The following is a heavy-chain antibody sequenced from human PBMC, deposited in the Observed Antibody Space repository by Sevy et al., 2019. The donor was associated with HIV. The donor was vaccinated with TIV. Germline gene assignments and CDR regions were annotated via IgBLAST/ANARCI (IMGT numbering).Heavy chain of an antibody. CDR1: GFTVSSNY. J-gene: IGHJ4*02. CDR2: IYSGGST. D-gene: IGHD6-19*01. Sequence: GGSLRLSCAASGFTVSSNYMSWVRQAPGKGLEWVSVIYSGGSTYYADSVTGRFTISRDNSKNTLYLQMNSLRAEDTAGYYCARGGLTVALDYWGQGTLVTVSS. V-gene: IGHV3-53*01. CDR3: ARGGLTVALDY.